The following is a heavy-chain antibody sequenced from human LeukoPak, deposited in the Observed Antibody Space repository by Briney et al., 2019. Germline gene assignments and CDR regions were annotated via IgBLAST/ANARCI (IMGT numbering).Heavy chain of an antibody. V-gene: IGHV4-59*01. J-gene: IGHJ4*02. CDR3: ARRGSGTYRLDY. D-gene: IGHD3-10*01. CDR1: GGSMSSFY. CDR2: IYYSGSTSGST. Sequence: SETLSLTCTVSGGSMSSFYWSWIRQPPGKGLEWIGYIYYSGSTSGSTNYNPSLKSRVSISVDTSKNQFSLELSSVTAADTAVYYCARRGSGTYRLDYWGQGTLVTVSS.